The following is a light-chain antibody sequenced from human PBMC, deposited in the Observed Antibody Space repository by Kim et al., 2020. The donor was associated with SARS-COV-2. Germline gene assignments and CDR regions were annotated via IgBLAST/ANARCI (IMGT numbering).Light chain of an antibody. V-gene: IGKV3-20*01. CDR2: GAS. J-gene: IGKJ4*01. CDR1: QSVSSSY. CDR3: QQYASSPLT. Sequence: EIVLTQSPGTLSLSPGERATLSCRASQSVSSSYLAWYQQKPGQAPRILIYGASNRATGIPDRFSGSGSGTDFTLTISRLEPEDFAVYSCQQYASSPLTFGGGTKVEI.